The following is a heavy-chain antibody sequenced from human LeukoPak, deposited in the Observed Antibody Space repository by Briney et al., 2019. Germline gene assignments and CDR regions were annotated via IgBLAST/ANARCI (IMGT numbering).Heavy chain of an antibody. CDR1: GFTFDDYA. V-gene: IGHV3-9*01. CDR3: AKAGYSSGWYYFDY. D-gene: IGHD6-19*01. CDR2: ISWNSGSI. Sequence: QSGGSLRLSCAASGFTFDDYAMHWVRQAPGKGLEWVSGISWNSGSIGYADSVKGRFTISRDNSKNTLYLQMNSLRAEDTAVYCCAKAGYSSGWYYFDYWGQGTLVTVSS. J-gene: IGHJ4*02.